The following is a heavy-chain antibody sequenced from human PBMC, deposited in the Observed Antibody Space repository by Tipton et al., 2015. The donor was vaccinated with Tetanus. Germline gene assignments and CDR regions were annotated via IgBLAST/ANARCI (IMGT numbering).Heavy chain of an antibody. V-gene: IGHV4-31*03. D-gene: IGHD1-14*01. Sequence: TLSLTCSVSGDSISSGGHYWGWIRQHPGKGLEWIGNIHYSGSTFYNPSLKSRVTISVDTSKNQFSLKLNSVTAADTAVYYCATKASPGLRNDYWGQGTLVTVSS. CDR3: ATKASPGLRNDY. J-gene: IGHJ4*02. CDR2: IHYSGST. CDR1: GDSISSGGHY.